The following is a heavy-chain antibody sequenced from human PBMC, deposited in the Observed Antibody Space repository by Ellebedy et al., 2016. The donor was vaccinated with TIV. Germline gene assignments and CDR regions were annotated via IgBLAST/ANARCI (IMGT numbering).Heavy chain of an antibody. V-gene: IGHV3-74*01. CDR3: VRDRPHNWFDP. Sequence: HTGGSLRLSCAASGFGFSSHWMHWVRQVPGRGLVWVSGIDDDGSRTQYAESVRGRFTVSRDNAKNMVYLQMNSLRVEDTAVYYCVRDRPHNWFDPWGHGTQVTVPS. CDR1: GFGFSSHW. CDR2: IDDDGSRT. J-gene: IGHJ5*02.